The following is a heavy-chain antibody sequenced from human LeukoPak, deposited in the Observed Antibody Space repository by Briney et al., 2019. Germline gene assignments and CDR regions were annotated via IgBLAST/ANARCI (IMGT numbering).Heavy chain of an antibody. J-gene: IGHJ4*02. V-gene: IGHV4-31*03. CDR3: ARAIVLVVDY. D-gene: IGHD2-8*02. CDR1: GGSISSGGYY. CDR2: IYYSGST. Sequence: SETLSLTCTVSGGSISSGGYYWSWIRQHPGKGLEWIGYIYYSGSTYYNPSLKSRVTISVDTSKNQFSLKLSSVTAADTAVYYCARAIVLVVDYWGQGTLVTVSS.